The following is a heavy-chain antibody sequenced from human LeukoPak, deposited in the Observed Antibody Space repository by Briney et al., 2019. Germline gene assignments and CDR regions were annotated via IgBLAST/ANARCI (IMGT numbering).Heavy chain of an antibody. Sequence: GAPLKVSCKASGGTFSSYAFNWVRQAPGQGLEWMGRIIPIFGTTTYAQKFQGRVTITTDESTSTAYMEVSSLRSEDTAVYYCARHPYSSSGDYGPDYFYMDVWGKGTTVTVSS. V-gene: IGHV1-69*05. CDR1: GGTFSSYA. J-gene: IGHJ6*03. CDR3: ARHPYSSSGDYGPDYFYMDV. CDR2: IIPIFGTT. D-gene: IGHD6-6*01.